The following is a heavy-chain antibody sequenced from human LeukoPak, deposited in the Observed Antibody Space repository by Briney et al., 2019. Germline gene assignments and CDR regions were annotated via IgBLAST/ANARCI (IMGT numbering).Heavy chain of an antibody. CDR3: ARLIWFGELLLDY. J-gene: IGHJ4*02. CDR2: IYYSGST. V-gene: IGHV4-39*07. Sequence: SETLSLTCTVSGGSISGSNYYWGWIRQPPGKGLEWIGSIYYSGSTYYNPSLKSRVTISVDTSKNQFSLKLSSVTAADTAVYYCARLIWFGELLLDYWGQGTLVTVSS. D-gene: IGHD3-10*01. CDR1: GGSISGSNYY.